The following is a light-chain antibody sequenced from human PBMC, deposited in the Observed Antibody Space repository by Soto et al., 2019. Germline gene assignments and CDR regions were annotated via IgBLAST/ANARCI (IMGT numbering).Light chain of an antibody. CDR3: QSDDSSLSGYV. Sequence: QPVLTQPPSVSGAPGQRVTISCTGSSSNIGAGYDVHWYQQLPGTAPKLLIYGNSNLPSGVPDRVSGSKSGTAASLAITGLQADDEADYYCQSDDSSLSGYVFGTGTNLTVL. J-gene: IGLJ1*01. CDR2: GNS. CDR1: SSNIGAGYD. V-gene: IGLV1-40*01.